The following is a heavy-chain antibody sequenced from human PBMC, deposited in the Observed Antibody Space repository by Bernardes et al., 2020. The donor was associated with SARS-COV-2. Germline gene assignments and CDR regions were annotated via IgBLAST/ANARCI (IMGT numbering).Heavy chain of an antibody. D-gene: IGHD3-16*01. CDR2: ISGNGDRA. V-gene: IGHV3-23*01. CDR1: EFPLRSYA. CDR3: ARGRESLVRGILITEYYFDL. J-gene: IGHJ4*02. Sequence: GGSLRLSCVGFEFPLRSYAMTWVRQTPGKGLEWVSTISGNGDRAYYAESMDGRLTISRDNSNNTVFLQMNGLRDDDTAVYYCARGRESLVRGILITEYYFDLWGQGTLVTVSA.